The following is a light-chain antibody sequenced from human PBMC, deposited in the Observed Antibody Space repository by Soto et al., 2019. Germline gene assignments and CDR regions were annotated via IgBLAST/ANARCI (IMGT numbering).Light chain of an antibody. CDR1: QTISSW. V-gene: IGKV1-5*01. CDR3: QQYTNTNNPWM. Sequence: DIQMTQSPSTLPGSLGDRVTITCRSSQTISSWLAWYQQKPGKAPKPLVYDASALQGGVASRFSGSGSGTEFTLIISGLQPDDSATYYCQQYTNTNNPWMFGQGTKVDIK. CDR2: DAS. J-gene: IGKJ1*01.